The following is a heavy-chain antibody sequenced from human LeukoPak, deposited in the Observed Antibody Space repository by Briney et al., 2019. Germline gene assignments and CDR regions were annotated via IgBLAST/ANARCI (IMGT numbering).Heavy chain of an antibody. CDR2: IYYSGST. CDR3: ARLGFGESHLDP. D-gene: IGHD3-10*01. V-gene: IGHV4-59*08. J-gene: IGHJ5*02. Sequence: SETLSLTCTVSGGSINSHYWSWIRQPPGKGLEWIGNIYYSGSTNYNPSLKSRVTISVDTSKNQFSLKLSSVTAADTAVYYCARLGFGESHLDPWGQGTLVTVSS. CDR1: GGSINSHY.